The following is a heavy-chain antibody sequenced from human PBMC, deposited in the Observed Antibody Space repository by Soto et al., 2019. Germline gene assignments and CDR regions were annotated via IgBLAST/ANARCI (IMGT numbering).Heavy chain of an antibody. J-gene: IGHJ4*02. V-gene: IGHV3-21*01. D-gene: IGHD3-3*01. CDR1: GFTFSSYS. CDR2: ISSSSSYI. CDR3: ARRRTIFGVVISDY. Sequence: EVQLVESGGGLVKPGGSLRLSCAASGFTFSSYSMNWVRQAPGKGLEWVSSISSSSSYIYYADSVKGRFTISRDNAKNSLYLQMNSLRAEDTAVYYCARRRTIFGVVISDYWGQGTLVTVSS.